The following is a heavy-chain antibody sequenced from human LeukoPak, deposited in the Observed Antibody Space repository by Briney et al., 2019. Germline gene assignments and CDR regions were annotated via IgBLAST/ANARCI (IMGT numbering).Heavy chain of an antibody. Sequence: GSLRLSCAASGVTFSSYEMNWVRQAPGKGLEWVSYISSSGSTIYYADSVKGRYTISRDNAKNSLYLQMNSLRAEDTAVYYCAELGITMIGGVWGKGTTVTISS. CDR2: ISSSGSTI. D-gene: IGHD3-10*02. CDR1: GVTFSSYE. V-gene: IGHV3-48*03. CDR3: AELGITMIGGV. J-gene: IGHJ6*04.